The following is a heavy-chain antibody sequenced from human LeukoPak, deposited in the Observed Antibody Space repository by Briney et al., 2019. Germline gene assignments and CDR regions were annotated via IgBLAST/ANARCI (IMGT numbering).Heavy chain of an antibody. D-gene: IGHD3-9*01. V-gene: IGHV1-2*02. CDR1: GYTFTSYG. CDR3: ARDPPKIYDILTGYFD. CDR2: INPNSGDT. J-gene: IGHJ4*02. Sequence: ASVKVSCKASGYTFTSYGISWVRQAPGQGLEWMGWINPNSGDTKYTQQFQGRVTMTRDTSINTAYMELTSLRSDDTAVYYCARDPPKIYDILTGYFDWGQGTLVTVSS.